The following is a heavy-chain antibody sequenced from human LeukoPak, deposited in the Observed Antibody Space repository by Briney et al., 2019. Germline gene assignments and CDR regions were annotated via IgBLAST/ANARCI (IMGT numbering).Heavy chain of an antibody. D-gene: IGHD2-2*01. CDR2: IYYSGST. Sequence: SETLSLTCTVSGGSISSYYWSWIRQPPGKGLEWIGYIYYSGSTNYNPSLKSRVTISVDTSKNQFSLKLSSVTAADTAVYYCARGREYYCSSTSCQGFDPWGQGTLVTVSS. J-gene: IGHJ5*02. V-gene: IGHV4-59*01. CDR1: GGSISSYY. CDR3: ARGREYYCSSTSCQGFDP.